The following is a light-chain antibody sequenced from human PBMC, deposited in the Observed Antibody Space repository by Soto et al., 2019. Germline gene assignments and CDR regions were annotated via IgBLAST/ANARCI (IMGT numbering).Light chain of an antibody. V-gene: IGLV1-51*02. J-gene: IGLJ2*01. Sequence: QSVLTQPPSVSAAPGQEVTISCSGSSSNIGSNYVSWYQQLPGTAPKLLIYEDDKRPSGIPDRFSGSKSATSATLGITGLQTGDEADYYCGTWGSSLTGGVFGGGTKLTVL. CDR2: EDD. CDR3: GTWGSSLTGGV. CDR1: SSNIGSNY.